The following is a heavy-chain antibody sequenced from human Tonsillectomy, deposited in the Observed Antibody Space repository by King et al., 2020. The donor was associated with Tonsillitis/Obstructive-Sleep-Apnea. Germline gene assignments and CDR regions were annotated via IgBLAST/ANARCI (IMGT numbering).Heavy chain of an antibody. CDR2: ITRDAGST. D-gene: IGHD2-21*02. V-gene: IGHV3-43*01. CDR3: AKERLRNFDG. J-gene: IGHJ4*02. CDR1: GFTFDDYT. Sequence: DVQLVESGGVVVQPGGSLRLSCATSGFTFDDYTMHWVRQAPGKGLEWVSLITRDAGSTFYAESAKGRFTISRDNSKNSLYVQMNSRRTEDTALYYCAKERLRNFDGWGQGTLVTVSS.